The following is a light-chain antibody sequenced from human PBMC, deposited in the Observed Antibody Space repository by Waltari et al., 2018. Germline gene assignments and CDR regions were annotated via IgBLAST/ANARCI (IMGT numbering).Light chain of an antibody. CDR3: QKYGTLPAT. J-gene: IGKJ1*01. V-gene: IGKV3-20*01. CDR1: QSVSRT. CDR2: DAS. Sequence: EIVLTQSPGTLSLSPGERATLSCRASQSVSRTLAWYQQKPGQAPGLLIYDASARATGIPDRFSGSGFGTDFSLTISRLEPEDCAVYYCQKYGTLPATFGQGTTVEIK.